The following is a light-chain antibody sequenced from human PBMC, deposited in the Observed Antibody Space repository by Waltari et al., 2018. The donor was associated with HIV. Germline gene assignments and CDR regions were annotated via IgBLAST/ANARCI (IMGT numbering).Light chain of an antibody. CDR3: QSADSSGSNFV. J-gene: IGLJ1*01. V-gene: IGLV3-25*03. Sequence: SYELTQPPSVSVSPGQTARITCSGDPLAKQYAYWYQQKPGQAPVSVIYKDSESPSRIPERFSGSSSGTTVTLTISGVQAEDEADYYCQSADSSGSNFVFGTGTKVTVL. CDR2: KDS. CDR1: PLAKQY.